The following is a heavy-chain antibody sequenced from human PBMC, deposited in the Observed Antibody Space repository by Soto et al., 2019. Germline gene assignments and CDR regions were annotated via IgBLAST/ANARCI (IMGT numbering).Heavy chain of an antibody. D-gene: IGHD1-26*01. CDR1: GGSISSSNW. CDR3: ASRWGAGRVDY. Sequence: QVQLQESGPGLVKPSGTLSLTCAVSGGSISSSNWWSWVRQPPGKGLEWIGEIYHSGNTNYNPSLKSRVTMAVAKSRNQFSLKLSSVTAADTAVYYCASRWGAGRVDYWGQGTLVTVSS. V-gene: IGHV4-4*02. J-gene: IGHJ4*02. CDR2: IYHSGNT.